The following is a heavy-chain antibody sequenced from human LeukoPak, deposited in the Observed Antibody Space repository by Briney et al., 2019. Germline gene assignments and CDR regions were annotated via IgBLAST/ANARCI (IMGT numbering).Heavy chain of an antibody. CDR3: ARIRDGYNDAYDI. D-gene: IGHD5-24*01. CDR1: GGSLSGGNFY. Sequence: SETLSLTCNVSGGSLSGGNFYWSWIRQPPGKGLEWLGYVSYRESTWYNPSLKSRLTISGDTSKNQFSLEVRSVSGVDTAVYYCARIRDGYNDAYDIWGQGTMVTVSS. J-gene: IGHJ3*02. CDR2: VSYREST. V-gene: IGHV4-61*01.